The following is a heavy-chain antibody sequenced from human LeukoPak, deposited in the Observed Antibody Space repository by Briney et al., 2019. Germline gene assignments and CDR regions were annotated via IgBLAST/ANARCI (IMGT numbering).Heavy chain of an antibody. D-gene: IGHD2-2*01. Sequence: PGGSLRLSCAASGFTFSDYYMSWIRQAPGKGLEWVSYISSSGSTIYYADSVKGRFTISRDNAKNSLYLQMNTLRAEDTAVYYCASNIVVVPAAIDYWGQGTLATVSS. CDR1: GFTFSDYY. CDR2: ISSSGSTI. V-gene: IGHV3-11*01. J-gene: IGHJ4*02. CDR3: ASNIVVVPAAIDY.